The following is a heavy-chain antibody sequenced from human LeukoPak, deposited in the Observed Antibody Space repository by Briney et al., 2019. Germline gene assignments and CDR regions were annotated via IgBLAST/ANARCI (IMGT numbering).Heavy chain of an antibody. CDR1: GNTFTSYD. J-gene: IGHJ4*02. CDR2: MNPNSGNT. D-gene: IGHD2-2*01. V-gene: IGHV1-8*01. CDR3: ARGGQDIVVVPAAILGYYFDY. Sequence: ASVKVSCKASGNTFTSYDINWVRQATGQGLEWMGWMNPNSGNTGYAQKFQGRVTMTRNTSISTAYMELSSLRSEDTAVYYCARGGQDIVVVPAAILGYYFDYWGQGTLVTVSS.